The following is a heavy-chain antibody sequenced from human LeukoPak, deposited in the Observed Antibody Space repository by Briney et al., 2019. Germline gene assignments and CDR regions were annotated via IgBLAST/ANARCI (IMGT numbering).Heavy chain of an antibody. D-gene: IGHD4-17*01. CDR1: GGSISSYY. V-gene: IGHV4-59*01. CDR2: IYYSGST. Sequence: KSSETLSLTCTVSGGSISSYYWSWIRQPPGKGLEWIGYIYYSGSTNYNPSLKSRVTISVDTSKNQFSLKLSSVTAADTAVYYCARSLNDYGAPLGYFDYWGQGTLVTVSS. J-gene: IGHJ4*02. CDR3: ARSLNDYGAPLGYFDY.